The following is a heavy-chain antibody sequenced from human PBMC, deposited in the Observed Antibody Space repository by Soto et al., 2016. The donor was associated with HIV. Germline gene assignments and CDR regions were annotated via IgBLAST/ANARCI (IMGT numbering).Heavy chain of an antibody. CDR3: ARRYSSGWNFFDS. J-gene: IGHJ4*02. CDR2: ITGSSSSI. CDR1: GFSFGNYW. D-gene: IGHD6-19*01. Sequence: EVQLVESGGDLVQPGGSLRLSCVVSGFSFGNYWMSWVRQAPGKGLQWVSYITGSSSSIYYADSVKGRFTISRDNAKNSLYLQMNSLRVEDTAIYYCARRYSSGWNFFDSWGQGTLVTVSS. V-gene: IGHV3-48*01.